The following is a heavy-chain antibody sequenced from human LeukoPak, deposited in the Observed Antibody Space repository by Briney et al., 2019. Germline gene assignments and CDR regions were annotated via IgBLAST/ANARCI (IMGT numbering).Heavy chain of an antibody. D-gene: IGHD3-3*01. CDR1: GYTFTGYY. V-gene: IGHV1-2*02. CDR3: ARGPFGVVIGDWFDP. J-gene: IGHJ5*02. CDR2: INPNSGGT. Sequence: ASVKVSCKASGYTFTGYYMHWVRQAPGQGLEWMGWINPNSGGTNYAQKFQGRVTMTRDTSISTAYMELSRLRSDDTAVYYCARGPFGVVIGDWFDPWGQGTLVTASS.